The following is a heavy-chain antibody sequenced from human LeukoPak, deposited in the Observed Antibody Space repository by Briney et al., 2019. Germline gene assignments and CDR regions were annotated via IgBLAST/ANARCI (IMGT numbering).Heavy chain of an antibody. J-gene: IGHJ5*02. V-gene: IGHV4-34*01. CDR1: GGSFSGYY. Sequence: PSETLSLTCAVYGGSFSGYYWSWIRQPPGKGLEWIGEINHSGSTNYNPSLKSRVTISVDTSKNQFSLKPSSVTAADTAVYYCARTFAVAGTSWFDPRGQGTLVTVSS. CDR3: ARTFAVAGTSWFDP. CDR2: INHSGST. D-gene: IGHD6-19*01.